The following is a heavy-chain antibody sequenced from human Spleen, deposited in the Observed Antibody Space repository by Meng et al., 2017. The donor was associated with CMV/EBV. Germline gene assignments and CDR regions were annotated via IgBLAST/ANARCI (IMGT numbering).Heavy chain of an antibody. CDR2: IYSGGST. CDR3: AKGYCSSTTCYGLGYGMDV. CDR1: GFTVSSNY. V-gene: IGHV3-53*05. Sequence: ETLSLTCAASGFTVSSNYMSWVRQAPGKGLEWVSVIYSGGSTYYADSVKGRFTISRDNAGFSPYLQMNSLRAEDTALYYCAKGYCSSTTCYGLGYGMDVWGQGTTVTVSS. D-gene: IGHD2-2*01. J-gene: IGHJ6*02.